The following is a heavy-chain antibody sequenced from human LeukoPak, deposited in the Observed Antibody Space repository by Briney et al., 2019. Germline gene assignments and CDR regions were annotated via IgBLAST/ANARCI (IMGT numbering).Heavy chain of an antibody. V-gene: IGHV1-18*01. CDR3: ARSPPYDSSGYFLFDY. Sequence: ASVKVSCKASGYTFTSYGISWVQQAPGQGLEWMGWISAYNGNTNYAQKLQGRVTMTTDTSTSTAYMDLRSLRSDDTAVYYCARSPPYDSSGYFLFDYWGQGTLVTVSS. D-gene: IGHD3-22*01. J-gene: IGHJ4*02. CDR1: GYTFTSYG. CDR2: ISAYNGNT.